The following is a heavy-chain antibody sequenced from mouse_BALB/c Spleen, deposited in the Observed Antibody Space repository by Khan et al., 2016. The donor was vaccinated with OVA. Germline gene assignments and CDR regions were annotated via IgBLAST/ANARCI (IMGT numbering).Heavy chain of an antibody. CDR1: GFSLTGYG. J-gene: IGHJ4*01. Sequence: QVQLKESGPGLVAPSQSLSITCTVSGFSLTGYGVNWVRQPPGKGLEWLGMIWGDGSTDFNSALKSRLSISKYNSKSQVFLKMNSQKAEDAVRYYCARAYYCNCWYAMDYWGQGTSVTVSS. D-gene: IGHD4-1*02. CDR3: ARAYYCNCWYAMDY. CDR2: IWGDGST. V-gene: IGHV2-6-7*01.